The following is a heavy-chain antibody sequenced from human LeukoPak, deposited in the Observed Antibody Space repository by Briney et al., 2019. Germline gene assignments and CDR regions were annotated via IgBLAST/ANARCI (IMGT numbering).Heavy chain of an antibody. CDR1: GGSFSGYY. CDR2: INHSGST. CDR3: ARGPYKLRGSGGSCFDY. J-gene: IGHJ4*02. V-gene: IGHV4-34*01. D-gene: IGHD2-15*01. Sequence: SETLSLTCAVYGGSFSGYYWSWIRQPPGKGLGWIGEINHSGSTNYNPSLKSRVTISVDTSKNQFSLKLSSVTAADTAVYYCARGPYKLRGSGGSCFDYWGQGTLVTVSS.